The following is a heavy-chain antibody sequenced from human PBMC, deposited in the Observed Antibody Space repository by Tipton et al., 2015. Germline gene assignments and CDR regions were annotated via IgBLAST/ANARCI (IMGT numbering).Heavy chain of an antibody. CDR3: ARARGRHGGLFDS. D-gene: IGHD4-23*01. Sequence: TLSLTCAVSAYSISTDYYWVWIRQPPGKGLEWIGTISHSGNTFYNPSLKSRVTISADTSKNQFSLKMSSVTAADTAMYYCARARGRHGGLFDSWGQGTPVTVSS. CDR1: AYSISTDYY. J-gene: IGHJ4*02. CDR2: ISHSGNT. V-gene: IGHV4-38-2*01.